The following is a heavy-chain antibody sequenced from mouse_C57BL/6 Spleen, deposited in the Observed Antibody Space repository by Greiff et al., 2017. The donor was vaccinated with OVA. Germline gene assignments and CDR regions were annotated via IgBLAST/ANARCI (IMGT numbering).Heavy chain of an antibody. D-gene: IGHD1-1*01. J-gene: IGHJ4*01. CDR2: INPSNGGT. V-gene: IGHV1-53*01. CDR1: GYTFTSYW. Sequence: QVQLQQSGTELVKPGASVKLSCKASGYTFTSYWMPWVKQRPGQGLEWIGYINPSNGGTNYNEKFKSKATLTVDTSSSTAYMQLSSLTYEDSAIYDCARDYYGGGGMDYWGQGTTVTVSS. CDR3: ARDYYGGGGMDY.